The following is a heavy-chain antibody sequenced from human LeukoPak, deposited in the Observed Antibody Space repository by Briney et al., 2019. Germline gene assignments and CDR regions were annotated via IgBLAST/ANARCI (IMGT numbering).Heavy chain of an antibody. J-gene: IGHJ1*01. Sequence: SETLSLTCTVSGGSISSYYWSWIRQPAGKGLEWIGRIEPSGNTNYKPSLKSRVTISVDTSKNQFSLKLSSVTAADTAVYYCASFIVVVPAAIGFYFQHWGQGTLVTVSS. CDR2: IEPSGNT. V-gene: IGHV4-4*07. CDR1: GGSISSYY. CDR3: ASFIVVVPAAIGFYFQH. D-gene: IGHD2-2*02.